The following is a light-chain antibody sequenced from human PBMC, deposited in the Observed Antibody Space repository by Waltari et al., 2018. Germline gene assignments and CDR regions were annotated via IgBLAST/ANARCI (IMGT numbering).Light chain of an antibody. Sequence: DIVLTQSPGTLSLSPGERATLSCGASENIRSFLAWYQQKPGQDPSLLIYDTSTRATGIPDRFSGSGSGTDFSLRISRLEPEDFAVYYCQKYGTLPATFGQGTKVEIK. J-gene: IGKJ1*01. CDR2: DTS. CDR1: ENIRSF. CDR3: QKYGTLPAT. V-gene: IGKV3-20*01.